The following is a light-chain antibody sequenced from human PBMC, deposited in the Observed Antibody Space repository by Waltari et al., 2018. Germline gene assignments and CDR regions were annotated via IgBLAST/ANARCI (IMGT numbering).Light chain of an antibody. Sequence: EIVLTQSPATLSLSPGERATLSCRATQSVSSDLAWYQQKPGQAPRLLIYGASSRAPDIPDKFSGSGSGTDFTLTISSLEPEDFAVYYCQQYNNWPLTFGGGTKVKIK. CDR3: QQYNNWPLT. V-gene: IGKV3-15*01. CDR2: GAS. CDR1: QSVSSD. J-gene: IGKJ4*01.